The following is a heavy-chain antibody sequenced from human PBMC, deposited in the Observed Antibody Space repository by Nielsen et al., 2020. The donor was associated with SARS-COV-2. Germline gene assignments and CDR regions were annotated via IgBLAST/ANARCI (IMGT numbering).Heavy chain of an antibody. J-gene: IGHJ6*02. CDR3: ARVHIAARPFYYYYGMDV. Sequence: GESLKISCAASGFTFSSYEMNWVRQAPGKGLEWVSYISSSGSTIYYADSVKGRFTISRDNAKNSLYLQMNSLRAEDTAVYYCARVHIAARPFYYYYGMDVWGQGTTVTVSS. D-gene: IGHD6-6*01. CDR2: ISSSGSTI. V-gene: IGHV3-48*03. CDR1: GFTFSSYE.